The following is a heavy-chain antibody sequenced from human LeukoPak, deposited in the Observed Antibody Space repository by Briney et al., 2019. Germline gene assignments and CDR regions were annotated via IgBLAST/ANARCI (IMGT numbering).Heavy chain of an antibody. D-gene: IGHD4-17*01. CDR3: ARGDYGDYGKRELNAFDI. CDR2: IIPIFGTA. Sequence: SVKVSCKAAGGTFSSYAISWVRQAPGQGLEWMGGIIPIFGTANYSQKFQGRVTITAAKSTTTAYMKLSSLRSEDTAVYYCARGDYGDYGKRELNAFDIWGQGTMVTVSS. V-gene: IGHV1-69*06. CDR1: GGTFSSYA. J-gene: IGHJ3*02.